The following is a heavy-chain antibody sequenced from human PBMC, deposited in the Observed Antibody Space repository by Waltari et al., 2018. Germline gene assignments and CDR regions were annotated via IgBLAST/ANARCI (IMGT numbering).Heavy chain of an antibody. V-gene: IGHV3-30-3*01. CDR2: ISYDGSNK. J-gene: IGHJ4*02. Sequence: QVQLVESGGGVVQPGRSLRLSCAASGFTFSSYAMHWVRQAPGKGLEWVAVISYDGSNKYYADSVKGRFTISRDNSKNTLYLQMNSLRAEDTAVYYCASPHDYWGQGTLVTVSS. CDR3: ASPHDY. CDR1: GFTFSSYA.